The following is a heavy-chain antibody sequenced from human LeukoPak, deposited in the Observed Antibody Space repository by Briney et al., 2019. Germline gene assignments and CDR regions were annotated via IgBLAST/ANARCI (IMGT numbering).Heavy chain of an antibody. V-gene: IGHV3-23*01. D-gene: IGHD3-22*01. Sequence: GGSLRLSCVASGLTFNSHSMSWVRQAPGMGLEWVSVVSTNGDVTFYADSVKGRFTISRDNSKNTLFLQMNSLRAEDTAVYYCAKSGGPYYYDSSGYSPLDYWGQGTLVTVSS. CDR2: VSTNGDVT. J-gene: IGHJ4*02. CDR1: GLTFNSHS. CDR3: AKSGGPYYYDSSGYSPLDY.